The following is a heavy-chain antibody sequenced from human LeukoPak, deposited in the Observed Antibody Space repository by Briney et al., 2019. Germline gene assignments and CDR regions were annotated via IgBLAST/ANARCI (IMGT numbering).Heavy chain of an antibody. J-gene: IGHJ4*02. CDR1: GGSINSYY. CDR3: ARGGKATVVTM. D-gene: IGHD4-23*01. CDR2: IYSSGST. Sequence: SETLSLTRTVSGGSINSYYWSWIRQPAGKGLEWIGRIYSSGSTNYNPSLRSRVSMSVDTSKNQFSLKLTSVTAADTAVYYCARGGKATVVTMWGQEILVTVSS. V-gene: IGHV4-4*07.